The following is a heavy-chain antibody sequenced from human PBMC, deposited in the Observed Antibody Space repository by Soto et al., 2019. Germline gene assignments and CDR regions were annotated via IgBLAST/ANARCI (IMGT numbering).Heavy chain of an antibody. V-gene: IGHV1-69-2*01. Sequence: ASVKVSCKVSGYTFIDYFVHWVQQAPGKGLEWMGLVDPEDGETIYAEKFQGRVTITADTSTDTAYMELSSLRSEDTAVYYCGTVGRLESTGASTHGMDVWGQGTTVTVSS. D-gene: IGHD1-1*01. CDR2: VDPEDGET. CDR3: GTVGRLESTGASTHGMDV. CDR1: GYTFIDYF. J-gene: IGHJ6*02.